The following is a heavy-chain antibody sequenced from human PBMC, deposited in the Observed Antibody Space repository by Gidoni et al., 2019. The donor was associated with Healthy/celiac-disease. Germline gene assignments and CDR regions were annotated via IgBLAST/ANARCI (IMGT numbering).Heavy chain of an antibody. Sequence: EVPLLESGGGLVQPGGSLKLSCSASGFTFRRYAMSWVRQAPGKGLEWVSAISGSGGSTYYADSVKGRFTISRDNSKNTLYLQMNSLRAEDTAVYYCAKDRVLRFLECSPDVWGKGTTVTVSS. J-gene: IGHJ6*04. CDR3: AKDRVLRFLECSPDV. CDR1: GFTFRRYA. V-gene: IGHV3-23*01. CDR2: ISGSGGST. D-gene: IGHD3-3*01.